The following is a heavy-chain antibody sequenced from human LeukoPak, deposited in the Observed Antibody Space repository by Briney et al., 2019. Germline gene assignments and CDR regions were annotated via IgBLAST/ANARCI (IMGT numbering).Heavy chain of an antibody. CDR3: ASRYRDSHGSYYFDY. Sequence: GASVKVSCKASGYTFTSYGISWVRQAPGQGLEWMGWISAYNGNTNYAQKLQGRVTMTTDTSTSTAYMELRSLRSDDTAVYYCASRYRDSHGSYYFDYWGQGTLVTVSS. J-gene: IGHJ4*02. CDR2: ISAYNGNT. CDR1: GYTFTSYG. D-gene: IGHD5-18*01. V-gene: IGHV1-18*01.